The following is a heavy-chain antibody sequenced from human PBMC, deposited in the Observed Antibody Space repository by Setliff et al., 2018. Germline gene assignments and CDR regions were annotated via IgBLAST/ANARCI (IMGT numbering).Heavy chain of an antibody. CDR3: ARVYSGYDPNHYFDY. CDR1: GGSISSGGYY. V-gene: IGHV4-31*03. CDR2: IYYSGST. Sequence: SETLSLTCTVSGGSISSGGYYWSWIRQHPGKGLEWIGYIYYSGSTNYNPSLKSRVTISVDTSKDQFSLKLISMTASDTAVYYCARVYSGYDPNHYFDYWGQGTLVTVSS. D-gene: IGHD5-12*01. J-gene: IGHJ4*02.